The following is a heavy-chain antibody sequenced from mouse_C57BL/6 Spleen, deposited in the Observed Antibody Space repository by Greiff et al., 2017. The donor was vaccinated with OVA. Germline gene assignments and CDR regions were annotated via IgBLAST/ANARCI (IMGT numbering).Heavy chain of an antibody. CDR1: GYTFTDHT. CDR2: IYPRDGST. D-gene: IGHD1-1*01. CDR3: ARSPYYYGSSNYFDY. V-gene: IGHV1-78*01. J-gene: IGHJ2*01. Sequence: VQLQQSDAELVKPGASVKISCKVSGYTFTDHTIHWMKQRPEQGLEWIGYIYPRDGSTKYNEKFKGKATLTADKSSSTAYMQLNSLTSEHSAVYFCARSPYYYGSSNYFDYWGQGTTLTDSS.